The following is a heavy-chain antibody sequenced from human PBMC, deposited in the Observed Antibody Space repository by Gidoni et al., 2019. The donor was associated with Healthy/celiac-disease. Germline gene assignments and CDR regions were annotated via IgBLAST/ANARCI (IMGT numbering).Heavy chain of an antibody. D-gene: IGHD3-10*01. V-gene: IGHV3-48*01. CDR1: GFTFSSYS. CDR3: ARSGHGLATVWFGDFTPFDY. J-gene: IGHJ4*02. Sequence: EVQLVESGGGLVQPGGSLRLSCAASGFTFSSYSMNWVRQAPGKGLEWVSYISSSSSTIYYADSVKGRFTISRDNAKNSLYLQMNSLRAEDTAVYYCARSGHGLATVWFGDFTPFDYWGQGTLVTVSS. CDR2: ISSSSSTI.